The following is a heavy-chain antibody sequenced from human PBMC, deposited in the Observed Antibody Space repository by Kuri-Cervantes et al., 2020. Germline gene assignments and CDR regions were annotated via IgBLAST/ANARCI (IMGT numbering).Heavy chain of an antibody. J-gene: IGHJ6*02. D-gene: IGHD3-10*01. V-gene: IGHV3-9*01. CDR2: ISWNSGSI. Sequence: RSSCAASGFTFDDYAMHWVRQAPGKGLEWVSGISWNSGSIGYADSVKGRFTISRDNAKNSLYLQMNSLRAEDTAVYYCARVTGSGSLMDVWGQGTTVTVSS. CDR3: ARVTGSGSLMDV. CDR1: GFTFDDYA.